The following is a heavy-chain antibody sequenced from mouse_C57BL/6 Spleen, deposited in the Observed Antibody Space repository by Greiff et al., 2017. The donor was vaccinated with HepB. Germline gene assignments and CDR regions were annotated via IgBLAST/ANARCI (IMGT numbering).Heavy chain of an antibody. CDR2: ISDGGSYT. D-gene: IGHD1-1*01. Sequence: EVKVVDSGGGLVKPGGSLKLSCAASGFTFSSYAMSWVRQTPEKRLEWVATISDGGSYTYYPDNVKGRFTISRDNAKNNLYLQMSHLKSEDTAMYYCARDPYYGSSYFDYWGQGTTLTVSS. CDR1: GFTFSSYA. CDR3: ARDPYYGSSYFDY. J-gene: IGHJ2*01. V-gene: IGHV5-4*01.